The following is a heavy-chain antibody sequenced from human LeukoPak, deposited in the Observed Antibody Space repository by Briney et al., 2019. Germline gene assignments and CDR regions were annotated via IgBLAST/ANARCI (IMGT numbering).Heavy chain of an antibody. CDR2: INPNSGGT. CDR3: ARSYRSGSYWCDP. Sequence: ASVKVSCEASGYTFTGYYMHCVRQAPGQRLEWMGWINPNSGGTNYAQKFQGRVTMTRDTSISTAYMELSRLRSDDTAVYYCARSYRSGSYWCDPWGQGTLVTVSS. J-gene: IGHJ5*02. V-gene: IGHV1-2*02. D-gene: IGHD1-26*01. CDR1: GYTFTGYY.